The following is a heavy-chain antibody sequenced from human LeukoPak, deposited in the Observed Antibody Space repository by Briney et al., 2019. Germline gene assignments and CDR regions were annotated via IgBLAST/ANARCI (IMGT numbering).Heavy chain of an antibody. J-gene: IGHJ3*02. V-gene: IGHV4-39*01. D-gene: IGHD3-22*01. CDR3: ARHARPGIYYDSSGPRAFDI. CDR2: IYYSGST. Sequence: SETLSLTCTVSGGSISSSSYYWGWLRQPPGKELEWIGSIYYSGSTYYNPSLKSRVTISVDTSKNQFSLKLSSVTAAGTAVYYCARHARPGIYYDSSGPRAFDIWGQGTMVTVSS. CDR1: GGSISSSSYY.